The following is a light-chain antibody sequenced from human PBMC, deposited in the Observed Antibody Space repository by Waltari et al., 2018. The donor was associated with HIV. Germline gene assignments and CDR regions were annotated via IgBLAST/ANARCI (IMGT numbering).Light chain of an antibody. V-gene: IGKV3-20*01. CDR1: PSVRSRS. J-gene: IGKJ1*01. Sequence: DIVLTQSPGTLSLSPGERATLSCRASPSVRSRSLAWYQQEPGQAPRLLIYGASTRATGIPDRFIGSGSGTDFTLTISRLEPEDFAVYYCQQYGSSQTFGQGTKVEIK. CDR3: QQYGSSQT. CDR2: GAS.